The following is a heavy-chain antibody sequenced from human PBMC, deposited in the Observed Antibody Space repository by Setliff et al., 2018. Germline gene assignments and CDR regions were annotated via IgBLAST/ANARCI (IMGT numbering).Heavy chain of an antibody. CDR1: GGSITTSSYS. Sequence: SETLSLTCTVSGGSITTSSYSWGWIRQPPGKGLEWIGNIYHGGTTYYNPSLKSRLTLSVDTSKNQFSLKVSSVTAADTAVYYCVGRDFSGGDSWGHGTLVTVSS. D-gene: IGHD6-25*01. J-gene: IGHJ5*01. V-gene: IGHV4-39*01. CDR2: IYHGGTT. CDR3: VGRDFSGGDS.